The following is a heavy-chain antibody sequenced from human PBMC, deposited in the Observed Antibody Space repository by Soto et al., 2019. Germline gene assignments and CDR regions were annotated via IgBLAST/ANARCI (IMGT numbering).Heavy chain of an antibody. D-gene: IGHD3-22*01. Sequence: GSGPTLVNPTQTLTLTCTFSGFSLSTSGMCVTWIRQPPGKALEWLARIDWDDDKYYNTSLKTRLTISKDTSKNQVVLTMTNMDPVDTATYYCARIVDSSGYYQLDYWGQGTLVTVSS. CDR3: ARIVDSSGYYQLDY. CDR2: IDWDDDK. J-gene: IGHJ4*02. CDR1: GFSLSTSGMC. V-gene: IGHV2-70*11.